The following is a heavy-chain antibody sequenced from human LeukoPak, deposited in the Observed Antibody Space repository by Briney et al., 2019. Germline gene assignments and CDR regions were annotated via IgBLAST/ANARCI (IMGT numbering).Heavy chain of an antibody. D-gene: IGHD3-22*01. CDR1: GYTFTNYY. CDR2: INPNGGST. CDR3: ARAPRPPWDDSSGLDY. J-gene: IGHJ4*02. Sequence: ASVKVSCKASGYTFTNYYMHWVRQAPGQGLEWMGIINPNGGSTSYAQKFQGRVTMTRDTSTSTGYMDLSSLRSEDTAVYYCARAPRPPWDDSSGLDYWGQGTLVTVSS. V-gene: IGHV1-46*01.